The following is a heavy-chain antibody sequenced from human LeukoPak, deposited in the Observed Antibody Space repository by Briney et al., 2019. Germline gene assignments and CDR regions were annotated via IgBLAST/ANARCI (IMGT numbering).Heavy chain of an antibody. CDR2: ITGNSDYI. V-gene: IGHV3-21*06. D-gene: IGHD3-9*01. CDR1: GFTFSSYS. Sequence: GGSLRLSCAASGFTFSSYSMTWVRQAPGKGLEWVSSITGNSDYIYYADSVGGRFTISRDNANNSLFLQMNSLRAEDTAVYYCARGLGIRYFDWLLFDYWGQGTLVTVSS. CDR3: ARGLGIRYFDWLLFDY. J-gene: IGHJ4*02.